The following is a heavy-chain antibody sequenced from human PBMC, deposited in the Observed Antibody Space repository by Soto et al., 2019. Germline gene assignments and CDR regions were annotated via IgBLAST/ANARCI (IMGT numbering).Heavy chain of an antibody. CDR3: AKEGGRARGYNYGNTYFDY. V-gene: IGHV3-30*18. CDR1: GFNFSHYA. Sequence: GGSLRLSCAASGFNFSHYAMHWVRQAPGKGLEWLAIISLEGSNKYSAKPVKDRFTISRDNSKSTLYLQMNSLSAEDTAVYYCAKEGGRARGYNYGNTYFDYWGQGTRVTVSS. CDR2: ISLEGSNK. J-gene: IGHJ4*02. D-gene: IGHD5-12*01.